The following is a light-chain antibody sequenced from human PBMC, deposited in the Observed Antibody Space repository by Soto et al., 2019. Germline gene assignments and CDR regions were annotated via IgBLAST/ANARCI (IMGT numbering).Light chain of an antibody. CDR1: RSNIGSNY. CDR3: STWDDSLTGPG. V-gene: IGLV1-47*02. CDR2: FNN. J-gene: IGLJ7*01. Sequence: QSVLTQPPSVSGTPGQRVTISCSGSRSNIGSNYVYWYQQFPGTAPKLLIYFNNQRPSGVPERFSGSKSGTSASLAISGLRSEDEADYYCSTWDDSLTGPGFGGGTQLTVL.